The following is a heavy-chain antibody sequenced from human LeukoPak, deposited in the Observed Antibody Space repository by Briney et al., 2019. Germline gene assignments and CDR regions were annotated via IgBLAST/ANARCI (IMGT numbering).Heavy chain of an antibody. J-gene: IGHJ4*02. V-gene: IGHV4-34*01. D-gene: IGHD5-18*01. Sequence: SETLSLTCAVYGGSFSGYYWSWIRQPPGKGLEWIGEINHSGSTNYNPSLKSRVTISVDTSKNQFSLKLSSVTAADTAVYYCARRRGYSYGTLDHWGQGTLVTVSS. CDR3: ARRRGYSYGTLDH. CDR1: GGSFSGYY. CDR2: INHSGST.